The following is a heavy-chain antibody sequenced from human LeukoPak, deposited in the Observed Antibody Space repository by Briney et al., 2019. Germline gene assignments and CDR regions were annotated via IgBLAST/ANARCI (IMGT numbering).Heavy chain of an antibody. CDR1: GGSISSSSYY. V-gene: IGHV4-61*02. J-gene: IGHJ4*02. CDR2: IYTSGST. Sequence: SETLSLTRTVSGGSISSSSYYWSWIRQPAGKGLEWIGRIYTSGSTNYNPSLKSRVTISLDTSKNQFSLKLSSVTAADTAFYYCARDLWFGQNYYFDYWGQGILVTVSS. CDR3: ARDLWFGQNYYFDY. D-gene: IGHD3-10*01.